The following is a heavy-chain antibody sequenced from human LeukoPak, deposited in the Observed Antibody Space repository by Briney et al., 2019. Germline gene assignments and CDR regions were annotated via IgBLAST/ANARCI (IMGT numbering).Heavy chain of an antibody. CDR1: GYTFTSYG. D-gene: IGHD1-26*01. J-gene: IGHJ6*03. Sequence: ASVKVSCKASGYTFTSYGISWVRQAPGQGLEWMGWISAYNGNTNYAQKFQGRVTIATDESTSTAYMELSSLRSEDTAVYYCTQRGANNYYYMDVWGKGTTVTVSS. CDR3: TQRGANNYYYMDV. CDR2: ISAYNGNT. V-gene: IGHV1-18*01.